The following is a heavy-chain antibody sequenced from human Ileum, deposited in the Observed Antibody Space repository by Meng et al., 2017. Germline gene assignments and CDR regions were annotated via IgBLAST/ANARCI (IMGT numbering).Heavy chain of an antibody. J-gene: IGHJ4*02. V-gene: IGHV3-11*01. D-gene: IGHD3-3*01. CDR3: ARSDFWSGKVFDY. CDR1: GFTFSDYY. Sequence: QVQLVESGGGLVKPGGSLSLSCAASGFTFSDYYMTWIRQAPGKGLEWVAHISGSGDTVYYADALKGRFTISRDNARNLLYLQTDSLRADDTAVYYCARSDFWSGKVFDYWGQGTLVTVSS. CDR2: ISGSGDTV.